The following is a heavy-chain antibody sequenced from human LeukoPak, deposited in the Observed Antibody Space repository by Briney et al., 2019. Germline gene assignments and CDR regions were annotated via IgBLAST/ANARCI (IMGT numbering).Heavy chain of an antibody. J-gene: IGHJ5*02. CDR3: ATLKTYYDYVWGSYFDN. V-gene: IGHV1-8*01. Sequence: GASVKVSCKASGYTFTSYGISWVRQAPGQGLEWMGWMNPNSGNTGYAQKFQGRVTMTRNTSISTAYMELSSLRSEDTAVYYCATLKTYYDYVWGSYFDNWGQGTLVTVSS. CDR2: MNPNSGNT. CDR1: GYTFTSYG. D-gene: IGHD3-16*01.